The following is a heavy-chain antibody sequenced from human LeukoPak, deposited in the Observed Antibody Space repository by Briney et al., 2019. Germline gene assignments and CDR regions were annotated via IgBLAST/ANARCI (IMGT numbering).Heavy chain of an antibody. Sequence: PGGSLRLSCAASGFTFSSYAMSWVRQAPVKGLEWVSAISGSGGSTYYADSVKGRFTISRDNSKNTLYLQMNSLRAEDTAVYYCAKDRVSLGTTVTTDYWGQGTLVTVSS. CDR3: AKDRVSLGTTVTTDY. J-gene: IGHJ4*02. V-gene: IGHV3-23*01. CDR1: GFTFSSYA. D-gene: IGHD4-17*01. CDR2: ISGSGGST.